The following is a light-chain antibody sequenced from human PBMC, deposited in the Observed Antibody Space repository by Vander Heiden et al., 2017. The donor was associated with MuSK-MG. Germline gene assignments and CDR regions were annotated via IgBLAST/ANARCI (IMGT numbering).Light chain of an antibody. CDR3: QSWGTGIRV. J-gene: IGLJ3*02. CDR1: SGHSTYA. CDR2: LNMDGSQ. V-gene: IGLV4-69*01. Sequence: QLVLTQSPSASASLGASVKLTCTLSSGHSTYAIAWHQHQPGKGPRFLLKLNMDGSQKRGDGIPDRFSGSRSGAERYLTISNLQSEDEGDYYCQSWGTGIRVFGGGTTLTVL.